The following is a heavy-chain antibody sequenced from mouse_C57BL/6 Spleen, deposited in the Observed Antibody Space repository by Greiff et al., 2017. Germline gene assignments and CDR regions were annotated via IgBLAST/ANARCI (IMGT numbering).Heavy chain of an antibody. CDR1: GYTFTDYE. V-gene: IGHV1-15*01. Sequence: VKLQESGAELVRPGASVTLSCKASGYTFTDYEMHWVKQTPVHGLEWIGAIDPETGGTAYNQKFKGKAILTADKSSSTAYMELRSLTSEDSAVYYCTRGKSNYDYFDYWGQGTTLTVSS. J-gene: IGHJ2*01. CDR3: TRGKSNYDYFDY. CDR2: IDPETGGT. D-gene: IGHD2-5*01.